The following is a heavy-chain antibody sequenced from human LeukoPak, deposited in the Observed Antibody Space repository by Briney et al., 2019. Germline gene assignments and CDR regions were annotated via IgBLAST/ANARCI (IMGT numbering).Heavy chain of an antibody. D-gene: IGHD6-13*01. CDR1: GYSFTSYW. J-gene: IGHJ6*02. V-gene: IGHV5-51*01. Sequence: GESLKISCKGSGYSFTSYWIGWVRQMPGKGLEWMGIIYPGDSDTRYSPSFQGQVTISADKSISTAYLQWSSLKASDTAMYYCARHLYSSSRQAYYYYGMDVWGQGTTVTVSS. CDR2: IYPGDSDT. CDR3: ARHLYSSSRQAYYYYGMDV.